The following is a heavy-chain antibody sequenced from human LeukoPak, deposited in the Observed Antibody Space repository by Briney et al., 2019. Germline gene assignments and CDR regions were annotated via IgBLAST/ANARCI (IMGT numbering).Heavy chain of an antibody. CDR1: GFTFSSYG. V-gene: IGHV3-33*06. CDR2: MWYDGSNK. D-gene: IGHD3-22*01. Sequence: VGSLRLSCAASGFTFSSYGMHWVRKAPGKGLEGVAVMWYDGSNKYYADSVKGRFTISRDNPKNTLYLQMNSLRAEDTAVYYCTKGRDYYDSSGYFYWGQGTLVTVSS. J-gene: IGHJ4*02. CDR3: TKGRDYYDSSGYFY.